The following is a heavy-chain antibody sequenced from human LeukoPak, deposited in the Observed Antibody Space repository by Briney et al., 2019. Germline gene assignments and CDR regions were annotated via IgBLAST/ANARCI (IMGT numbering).Heavy chain of an antibody. Sequence: KPSETLSLTCTVSGGSISSYYWSWIRQPPGEGLEWIGYIYYSGSTNYNPSLKSRVTISVDTSKNQFSLKLSSVTAADTAVYYCARLVTAAVYFDYWGQGTLVTVSS. J-gene: IGHJ4*02. D-gene: IGHD6-13*01. CDR3: ARLVTAAVYFDY. CDR2: IYYSGST. CDR1: GGSISSYY. V-gene: IGHV4-59*08.